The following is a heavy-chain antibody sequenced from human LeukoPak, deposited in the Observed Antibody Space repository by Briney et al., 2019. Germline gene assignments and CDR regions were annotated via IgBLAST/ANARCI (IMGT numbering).Heavy chain of an antibody. D-gene: IGHD5-24*01. CDR1: GYTLTELS. V-gene: IGHV1-24*01. CDR2: FDPEDGET. J-gene: IGHJ4*02. CDR3: ATGGRRWLQYDY. Sequence: ASVKVSCKVSGYTLTELSMHWVRQAPGKGLEWMGGFDPEDGETIYAQKFQGRVTMTEDTSTDTAYMELSSLRSEDTAVDYCATGGRRWLQYDYWGQGTLVTVSS.